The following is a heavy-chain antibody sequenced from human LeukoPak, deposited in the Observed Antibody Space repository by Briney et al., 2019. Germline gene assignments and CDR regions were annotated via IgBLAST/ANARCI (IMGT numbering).Heavy chain of an antibody. CDR3: ARDPSSSLYYYYGMDV. J-gene: IGHJ6*02. Sequence: GVSVKVSCKASGYTFTSYAMHWVRQAPGQRLEWMGRINAGNGNTKYSQKFQGRVTITRDTSASTAYMELSSLRSEDTAVYYCARDPSSSLYYYYGMDVWGQGTTVTVSS. CDR1: GYTFTSYA. D-gene: IGHD6-13*01. V-gene: IGHV1-3*01. CDR2: INAGNGNT.